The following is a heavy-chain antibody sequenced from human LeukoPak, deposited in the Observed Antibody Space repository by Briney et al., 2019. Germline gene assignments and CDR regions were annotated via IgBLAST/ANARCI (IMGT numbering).Heavy chain of an antibody. J-gene: IGHJ4*02. CDR1: GYTFTSYG. CDR2: ISTYNDNT. D-gene: IGHD3-16*01. V-gene: IGHV1-18*01. Sequence: GASVNVSCKASGYTFTSYGISWVRQSPGQRLEWMGWISTYNDNTNYAQKYQGRATMTTDTSTSTAYMELRSLRSDDTAVYYCARDWGSIKVITDYWGQGTLVTVSS. CDR3: ARDWGSIKVITDY.